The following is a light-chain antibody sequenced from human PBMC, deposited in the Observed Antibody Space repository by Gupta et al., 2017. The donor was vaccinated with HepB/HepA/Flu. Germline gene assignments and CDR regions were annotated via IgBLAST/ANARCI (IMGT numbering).Light chain of an antibody. CDR1: QGINND. Sequence: DIPMTQSPSSLSASVGETVTITCRASQGINNDLAWFQQKPGEAPKSLIHGASSLQSGVPSRFSGSGFGTDFTLTISGLQPEDFATYYCHRYKRHSRTLGEGTKVEI. CDR2: GAS. V-gene: IGKV1-16*01. CDR3: HRYKRHSRT. J-gene: IGKJ4*01.